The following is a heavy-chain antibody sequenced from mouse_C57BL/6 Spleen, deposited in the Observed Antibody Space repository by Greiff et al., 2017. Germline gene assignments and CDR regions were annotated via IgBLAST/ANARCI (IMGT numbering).Heavy chain of an antibody. J-gene: IGHJ1*03. D-gene: IGHD1-1*01. CDR2: INPSSGYT. CDR3: ARWTYYGSRYFGV. CDR1: GYTFTSYT. Sequence: QVQLQQSGAELARPGASVKMSCKASGYTFTSYTMHWVKQRPGQGLEWIGYINPSSGYTKYNQKFKDKATLTADKSSSTAYMQLSSLTSEDSAVYCCARWTYYGSRYFGVWGTGTTVTVSS. V-gene: IGHV1-4*01.